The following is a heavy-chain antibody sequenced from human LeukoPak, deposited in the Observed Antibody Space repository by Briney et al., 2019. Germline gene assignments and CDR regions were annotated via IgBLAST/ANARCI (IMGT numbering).Heavy chain of an antibody. CDR2: IYYSGST. CDR3: ARDSFGSGYSSLDY. V-gene: IGHV4-30-4*01. D-gene: IGHD3-22*01. Sequence: SETLSLTCTVSGGSISSGDFYWSWIRQPPGKGLEWIGYIYYSGSTYYNPSLKSRLTISVDTSKNQFSLKLSSVTAADTAVYYCARDSFGSGYSSLDYWGQGTLVTVSS. CDR1: GGSISSGDFY. J-gene: IGHJ4*02.